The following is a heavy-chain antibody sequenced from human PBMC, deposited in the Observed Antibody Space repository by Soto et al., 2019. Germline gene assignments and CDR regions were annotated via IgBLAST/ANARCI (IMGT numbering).Heavy chain of an antibody. CDR1: GYTLSSFG. V-gene: IGHV1-3*01. CDR2: INAGNGNT. D-gene: IGHD6-19*01. CDR3: VRTRQQWLVGDS. J-gene: IGHJ4*02. Sequence: QAQLVQSGAEVKKPGASVKVSCKASGYTLSSFGIHWVRQAPGQRLEWMGWINAGNGNTKYSQKLQGRVTFSRDTSATTAYMELTSLTSEDTAVYYCVRTRQQWLVGDSWGQGSLVTVSS.